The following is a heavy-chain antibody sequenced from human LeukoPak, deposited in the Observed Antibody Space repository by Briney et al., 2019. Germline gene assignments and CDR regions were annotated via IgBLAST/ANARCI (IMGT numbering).Heavy chain of an antibody. CDR2: ISSSSSYI. D-gene: IGHD3-10*01. CDR3: ARESYGYFDY. J-gene: IGHJ4*02. V-gene: IGHV3-21*01. Sequence: PGGSLRLSCAASGFTFSSYSMNWVRQAPGKGLEWVSSISSSSSYIYYAGSVKGRFAISRDNAKNSLYLQMNSLRAEDTAVYYCARESYGYFDYWGQGTLVTVSS. CDR1: GFTFSSYS.